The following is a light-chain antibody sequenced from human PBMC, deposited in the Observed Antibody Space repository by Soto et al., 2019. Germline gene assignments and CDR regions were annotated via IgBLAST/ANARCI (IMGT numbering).Light chain of an antibody. J-gene: IGKJ1*01. CDR1: HSVGNN. CDR2: AAS. V-gene: IGKV3-15*01. CDR3: QQYNDWPRT. Sequence: VMKQSPAIPALSPEERATLSCRASHSVGNNVAWYQQKPGQAPRLLIYAASTRATGSSDRLCASGAATEFTLTISSLLSEDVAVYYCQQYNDWPRTFGQGTKVDIK.